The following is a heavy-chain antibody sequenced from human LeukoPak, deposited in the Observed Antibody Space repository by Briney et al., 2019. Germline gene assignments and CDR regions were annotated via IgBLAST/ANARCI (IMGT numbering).Heavy chain of an antibody. CDR3: ASSGYCSGGSCYSDAFDI. CDR1: GYSFTSYW. Sequence: GESLKISCKGSGYSFTSYWIGGERQMPGKGLEWMGIIYPGDSDTRYSPSFQGQVTISADKSISTAYLQWSSLKASNTAMYYCASSGYCSGGSCYSDAFDIWGQGTMVTVSS. CDR2: IYPGDSDT. V-gene: IGHV5-51*01. J-gene: IGHJ3*02. D-gene: IGHD2-15*01.